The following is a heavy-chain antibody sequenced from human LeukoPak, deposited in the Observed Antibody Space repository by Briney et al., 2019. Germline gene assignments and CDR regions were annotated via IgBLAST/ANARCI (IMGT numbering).Heavy chain of an antibody. Sequence: SQTLSLTCTVSGGSISSGSYYWSWIRQPAGKGLEWIGRIYTSGSTNYNPSLKSRVTISVDTSKNQFSLKLSSVTAADTAVYYCARGPPDCSSTSCYAFDAFDIWGQGTMVTGSS. J-gene: IGHJ3*02. D-gene: IGHD2-2*01. CDR1: GGSISSGSYY. CDR2: IYTSGST. CDR3: ARGPPDCSSTSCYAFDAFDI. V-gene: IGHV4-61*02.